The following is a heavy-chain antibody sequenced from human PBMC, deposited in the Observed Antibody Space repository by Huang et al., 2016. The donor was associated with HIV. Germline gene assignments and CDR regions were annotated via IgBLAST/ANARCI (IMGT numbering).Heavy chain of an antibody. V-gene: IGHV5-51*01. J-gene: IGHJ5*02. CDR1: GYMFTKYW. D-gene: IGHD4-17*01. CDR3: ARHDGARPGWVDN. Sequence: EVQLVQSGAEVKKPGESLKISCKGSGYMFTKYWIGWVRQMPGKGLEWMRITYPGDSDTRYSPSFQGQVTISADKSITTAYLQWSSLKASDTAIYYCARHDGARPGWVDNWGQGTLVTVSS. CDR2: TYPGDSDT.